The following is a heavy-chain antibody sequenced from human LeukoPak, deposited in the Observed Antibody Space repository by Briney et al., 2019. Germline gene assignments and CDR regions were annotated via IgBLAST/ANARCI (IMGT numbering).Heavy chain of an antibody. CDR3: ARVVEYSSSIIWFDP. J-gene: IGHJ5*02. CDR2: IYSGGST. Sequence: GGSLRLSCAASGFTVSSNYMSWVRQAPGKGLEWVSVIYSGGSTYYADSVKGRFTISRDNSKNTLYLQMNSLRAEDTAVYYCARVVEYSSSIIWFDPWGQGTLVTVSS. D-gene: IGHD6-6*01. CDR1: GFTVSSNY. V-gene: IGHV3-53*01.